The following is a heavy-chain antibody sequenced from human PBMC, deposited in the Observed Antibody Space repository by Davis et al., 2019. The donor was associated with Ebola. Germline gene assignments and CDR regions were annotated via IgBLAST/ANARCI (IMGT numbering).Heavy chain of an antibody. CDR3: ARDEQQLVLYGMDV. V-gene: IGHV3-11*05. CDR1: GFAFSDYY. Sequence: GESLKISCAASGFAFSDYYMNWIRQAPGKGLEWVSYVSGSSSYTNYADSVKGRFTISRDNAKNSLYLQMNSLRAEDTAVYYCARDEQQLVLYGMDVWGQGTRVTVSS. CDR2: VSGSSSYT. J-gene: IGHJ6*02. D-gene: IGHD6-13*01.